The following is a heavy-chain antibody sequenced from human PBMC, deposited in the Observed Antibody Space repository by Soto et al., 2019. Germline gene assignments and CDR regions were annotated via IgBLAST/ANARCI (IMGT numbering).Heavy chain of an antibody. J-gene: IGHJ4*02. V-gene: IGHV3-23*01. CDR3: APSGFDY. Sequence: EVQLLQSGGGLVQPGGSLRLSCAASGFTFTSYALTWVRQAPGKGLEWVSIISGSGDITNYADTVKGRFTISRDNSKNTVYLQMNSLRAGDTAVYYCAPSGFDYWGQGTLVTVSS. CDR2: ISGSGDIT. CDR1: GFTFTSYA. D-gene: IGHD1-26*01.